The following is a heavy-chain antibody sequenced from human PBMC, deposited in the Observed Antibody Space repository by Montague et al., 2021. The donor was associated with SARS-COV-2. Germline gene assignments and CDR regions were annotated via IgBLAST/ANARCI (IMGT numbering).Heavy chain of an antibody. V-gene: IGHV4-34*01. CDR1: GGSFSGYY. CDR2: INHSRST. D-gene: IGHD3-22*01. J-gene: IGHJ4*02. CDR3: ARKTRGWLSGPPDKDYFDY. Sequence: SETLSLTCAVYGGSFSGYYWSWIRQPPGKGLEWIGEINHSRSTNYNPSLKSRVTISVDTSKNQFSLKLSSVTAADTAVYYCARKTRGWLSGPPDKDYFDYWGQGTLVTVSS.